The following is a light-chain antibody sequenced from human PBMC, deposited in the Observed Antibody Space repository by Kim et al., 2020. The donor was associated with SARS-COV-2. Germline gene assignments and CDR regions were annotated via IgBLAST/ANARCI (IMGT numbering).Light chain of an antibody. CDR3: QQYRTSPYT. V-gene: IGKV3-20*01. CDR2: GAS. CDR1: QSVSSIY. Sequence: EIVLTQSPGTLSLSPGERSTLSCRASQSVSSIYLAWYQQKPGQAPRLLMYGASSRATGIPDRFSGSGSGADFTLTISRLEPEDFAVYYCQQYRTSPYTFGQGTKLEIK. J-gene: IGKJ2*01.